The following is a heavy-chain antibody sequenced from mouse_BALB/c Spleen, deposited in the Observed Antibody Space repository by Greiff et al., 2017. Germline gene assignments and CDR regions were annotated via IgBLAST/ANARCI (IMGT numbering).Heavy chain of an antibody. CDR2: ISNGGGST. D-gene: IGHD2-14*01. Sequence: DVQLVESGGGLVQPGGSLKLSCAASGFTFSSYTMSWVRQTPEKRLEWVAYISNGGGSTYYPDTVKGRFTISRDNAKNTLYLQMSSLKSEDTAMYYCARQGYRYAYYAMDYWGQGTSVTVSS. CDR3: ARQGYRYAYYAMDY. CDR1: GFTFSSYT. V-gene: IGHV5-12-2*01. J-gene: IGHJ4*01.